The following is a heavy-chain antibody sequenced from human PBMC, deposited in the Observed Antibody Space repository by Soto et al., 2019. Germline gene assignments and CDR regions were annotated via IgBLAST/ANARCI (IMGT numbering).Heavy chain of an antibody. CDR3: ARVDLSEDIVVVPAAIADY. V-gene: IGHV1-18*01. CDR2: ISAYNGNT. J-gene: IGHJ4*02. Sequence: ASVKVSCKASGYTFTSYGISWVRQAPGQGLEWMGWISAYNGNTNYAQKLQGRVTMTTDTSTSTAYMELRSLRSDDTAVYYCARVDLSEDIVVVPAAIADYWGQGTLVTVSS. D-gene: IGHD2-2*01. CDR1: GYTFTSYG.